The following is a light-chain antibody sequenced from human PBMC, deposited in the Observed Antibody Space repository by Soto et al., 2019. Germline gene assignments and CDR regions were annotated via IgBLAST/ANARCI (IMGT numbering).Light chain of an antibody. Sequence: IVMTQSPATLSVSQGESATLSCRASQRISRNLAWYQQKPGQAPRLLIYDASTRATAIPARFSGSGSETEFTLTISSLQSEDSAVYYCQQYNNWPPWTFGGGTKVDIK. J-gene: IGKJ4*02. CDR1: QRISRN. CDR3: QQYNNWPPWT. CDR2: DAS. V-gene: IGKV3-15*01.